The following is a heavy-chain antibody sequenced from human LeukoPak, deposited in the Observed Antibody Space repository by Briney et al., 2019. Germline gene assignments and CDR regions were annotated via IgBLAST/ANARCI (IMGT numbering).Heavy chain of an antibody. CDR3: ARDLHYAFDI. CDR2: IYSSDTT. D-gene: IGHD3-10*01. J-gene: IGHJ3*02. Sequence: PGGSLRLSCAAPGFTFSGYAMNWVRQALGKGLEWVSHIYSSDTTYADSVKGRFTLYRDNAKNSLYLQMNSLRDEDTAVYYCARDLHYAFDIWGQGTMVTASS. V-gene: IGHV3-48*02. CDR1: GFTFSGYA.